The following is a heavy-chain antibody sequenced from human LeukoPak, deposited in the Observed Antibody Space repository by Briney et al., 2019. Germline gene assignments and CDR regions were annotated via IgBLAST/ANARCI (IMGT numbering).Heavy chain of an antibody. CDR2: IYSGGST. CDR1: GFTVTGNY. V-gene: IGHV3-66*01. CDR3: AELGITMIGGV. J-gene: IGHJ6*04. D-gene: IGHD3-10*02. Sequence: GGSLRLSCAASGFTVTGNYMSWVRQAPGKGLEWVSIIYSGGSTYYADSVKGRFTISRDNSKNTLYLQMNSLRAEDTAVYYCAELGITMIGGVWGKGTTVTISS.